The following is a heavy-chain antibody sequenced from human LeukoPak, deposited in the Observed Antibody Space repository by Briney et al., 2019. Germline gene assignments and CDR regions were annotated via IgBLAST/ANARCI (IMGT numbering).Heavy chain of an antibody. CDR1: GFPFRSYW. CDR2: ISGDGTIA. J-gene: IGHJ4*02. V-gene: IGHV3-74*03. CDR3: SRSQFDY. Sequence: GGSLRLSCEPSGFPFRSYWMLWVRQAPGKGLVWVSRISGDGTIATYADFVKGRFTISRDNTKNILYLQMNSLKVEDTAIYYCSRSQFDYWGQGVLVTVSS.